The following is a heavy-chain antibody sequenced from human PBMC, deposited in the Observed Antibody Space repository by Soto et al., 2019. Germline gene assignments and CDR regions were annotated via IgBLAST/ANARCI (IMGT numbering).Heavy chain of an antibody. J-gene: IGHJ5*02. CDR2: ISAYNGNT. CDR3: AIVVVVAAISRGFDP. CDR1: GYTFTSYG. V-gene: IGHV1-18*01. Sequence: ASVKVSCKASGYTFTSYGISWVRQAPGQGLEWMGWISAYNGNTNYAQKLQGRVTMTTDTSTSTAYMELRSLRSDGTAVYYCAIVVVVAAISRGFDPWGQGTLVTVSS. D-gene: IGHD2-15*01.